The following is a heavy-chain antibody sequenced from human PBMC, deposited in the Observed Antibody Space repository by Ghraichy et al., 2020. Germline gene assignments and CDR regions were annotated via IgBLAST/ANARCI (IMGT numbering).Heavy chain of an antibody. V-gene: IGHV6-1*01. CDR2: TYYRSQWYS. Sequence: SQTLSLTCAISGDSVSGNSAVWNWVRQSPSRGLEWLGRTYYRSQWYSDYGMSVKGRISINPDTSKNQFSLPLHSVTPEDTAVYYCARDKGYCTGENCNYIHHGMDVWGQGTTVTVSS. D-gene: IGHD2-8*02. J-gene: IGHJ6*02. CDR1: GDSVSGNSAV. CDR3: ARDKGYCTGENCNYIHHGMDV.